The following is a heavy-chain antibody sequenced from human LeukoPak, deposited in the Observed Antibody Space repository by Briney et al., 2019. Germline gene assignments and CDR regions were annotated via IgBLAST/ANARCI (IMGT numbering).Heavy chain of an antibody. V-gene: IGHV2-26*01. CDR2: IFSNDEK. J-gene: IGHJ4*02. CDR1: GFSLSNARMG. CDR3: ARILDTDSSVDY. D-gene: IGHD3-22*01. Sequence: SGPVLVKPTEPLTLTCTVSGFSLSNARMGVSWIRQPPGQALEWLAHIFSNDEKSYSTSLKSRLTISKDTSKSQVVLTMTNMDPVDTAIYYCARILDTDSSVDYWGQGTLVTVSS.